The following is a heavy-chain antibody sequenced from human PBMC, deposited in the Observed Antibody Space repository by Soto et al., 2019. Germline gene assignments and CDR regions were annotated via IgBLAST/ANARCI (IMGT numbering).Heavy chain of an antibody. D-gene: IGHD6-19*01. J-gene: IGHJ4*02. V-gene: IGHV4-39*01. CDR1: GGSISSSSYY. CDR2: IYYSGST. Sequence: SETRSLTCTVSGGSISSSSYYWGWIRQPPGKGLEWIGSIYYSGSTYYNPSLKSRVTISVDTSKNQFSLKLSSVTAADTAVYYCASSGWWYFDYWGQGTLVTVS. CDR3: ASSGWWYFDY.